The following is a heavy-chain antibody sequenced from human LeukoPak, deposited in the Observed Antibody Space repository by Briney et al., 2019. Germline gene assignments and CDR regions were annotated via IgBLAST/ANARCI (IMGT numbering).Heavy chain of an antibody. V-gene: IGHV4-59*01. Sequence: SETLSLTCTVSGGSISSYYWNWIRQPPGRGLDWIGYIYYSGSTNYNPSLKSRVTISVDTSKNQFSLKLSSMTAADTAVYYCARVRSYYGSVTGKSYYFDYWGQGTLVTVSS. CDR1: GGSISSYY. D-gene: IGHD3-10*01. CDR2: IYYSGST. J-gene: IGHJ4*02. CDR3: ARVRSYYGSVTGKSYYFDY.